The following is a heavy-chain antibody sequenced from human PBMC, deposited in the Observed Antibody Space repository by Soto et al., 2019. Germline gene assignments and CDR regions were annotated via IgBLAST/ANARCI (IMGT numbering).Heavy chain of an antibody. CDR1: GESFSGYY. Sequence: PSETLSLTCAVYGESFSGYYWSWIRQPPGKGLEWIGEINHSGSTNYNPSLKSRVTISVDTSKKQFSLKLSSVTAADTAVYYCARFDQTLITGIYYYYMDVWGKGTTVTSP. CDR2: INHSGST. CDR3: ARFDQTLITGIYYYYMDV. J-gene: IGHJ6*03. D-gene: IGHD3-16*01. V-gene: IGHV4-34*01.